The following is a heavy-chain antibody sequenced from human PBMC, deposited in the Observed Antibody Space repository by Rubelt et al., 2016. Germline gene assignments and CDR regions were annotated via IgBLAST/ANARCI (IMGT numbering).Heavy chain of an antibody. CDR1: GYTFASYG. CDR3: ARSVVPAARGYFDY. Sequence: QVQLVQSGAEVKKPGASVKVSCKTSGYTFASYGISWVRQAPGQGLEWMGRIIPILGIANYAQKFQGRVTITADKSTSTAYMELSSLRSEDTAVYYCARSVVPAARGYFDYWGQGTLVTVSS. CDR2: IIPILGIA. D-gene: IGHD2-2*01. J-gene: IGHJ4*02. V-gene: IGHV1-69*04.